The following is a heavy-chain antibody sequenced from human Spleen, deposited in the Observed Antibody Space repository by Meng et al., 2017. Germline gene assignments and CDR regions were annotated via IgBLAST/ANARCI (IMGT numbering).Heavy chain of an antibody. D-gene: IGHD6-13*01. CDR3: ARDEDISEAGKLFGYF. V-gene: IGHV1-2*06. CDR1: GYCFTGYI. CDR2: IDPKNDYT. J-gene: IGHJ4*02. Sequence: GPLARSDAEVKKRGASVMVSCEPSGYCFTGYIMRLVREVPGQGLEWMGRIDPKNDYTHYAQKFQGRVAMTGDTSSSAAYMDLSGLRFDDTAVYYCARDEDISEAGKLFGYFWGQGTLVTVSS.